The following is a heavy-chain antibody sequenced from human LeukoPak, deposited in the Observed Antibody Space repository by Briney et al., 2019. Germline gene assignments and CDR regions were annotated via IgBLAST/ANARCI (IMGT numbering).Heavy chain of an antibody. CDR1: GFTFSSYA. CDR3: ARVGSGYDRAVQYYFDY. D-gene: IGHD5-12*01. Sequence: GGSLRLSCAASGFTFSSYAMHWVRQAPGKGLEWVAVISYDGSNKYYADSVKGRFTISRDNSKNTLYLQMSSLRAEDTAVYYCARVGSGYDRAVQYYFDYWGQGTLVTVSS. J-gene: IGHJ4*02. CDR2: ISYDGSNK. V-gene: IGHV3-30-3*01.